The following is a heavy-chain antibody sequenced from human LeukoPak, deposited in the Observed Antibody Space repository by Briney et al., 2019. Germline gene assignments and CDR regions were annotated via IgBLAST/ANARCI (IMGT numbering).Heavy chain of an antibody. CDR1: GGSISSGSYY. Sequence: HSETLSLTCTVSGGSISSGSYYWSWIRQPAGKGLEWIGRIYTSGSTNYNPSLKSRVTISVDTSKNQFSLKLSSVTAADTAVYYCARVGVNGHDYWGQGTLVTVSS. J-gene: IGHJ4*02. CDR3: ARVGVNGHDY. V-gene: IGHV4-61*02. D-gene: IGHD3-10*01. CDR2: IYTSGST.